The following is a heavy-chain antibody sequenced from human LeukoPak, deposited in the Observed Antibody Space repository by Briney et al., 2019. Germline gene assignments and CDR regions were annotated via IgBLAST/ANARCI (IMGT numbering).Heavy chain of an antibody. Sequence: SETLSLTCTASGGSISSYYWSWIRQPPGKGLEWIGYIYYSGSTNYNPSLKSRVTISVDTSKNQFYLKLSSVTAADTAVYYCAREAVAGASFDLWGRGTLVTVSS. V-gene: IGHV4-59*08. D-gene: IGHD6-19*01. CDR1: GGSISSYY. CDR2: IYYSGST. J-gene: IGHJ2*01. CDR3: AREAVAGASFDL.